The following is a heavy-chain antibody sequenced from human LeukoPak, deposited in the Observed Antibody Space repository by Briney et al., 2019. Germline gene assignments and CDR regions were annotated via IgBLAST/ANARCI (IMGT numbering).Heavy chain of an antibody. CDR1: GFTFSSYS. J-gene: IGHJ1*01. Sequence: GGSRRLSCAASGFTFSSYSMNWVRQAPGKGLEWVSSISSSSSYIYYADSVKDRFTISRDNAKNSLYLQMNSLRAEDTAVYYCARDAGSGYFQHWGQGTLVTVSS. CDR2: ISSSSSYI. CDR3: ARDAGSGYFQH. V-gene: IGHV3-21*01. D-gene: IGHD3-10*01.